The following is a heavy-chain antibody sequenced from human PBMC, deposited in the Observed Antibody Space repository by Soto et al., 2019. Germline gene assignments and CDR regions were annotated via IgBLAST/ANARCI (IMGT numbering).Heavy chain of an antibody. CDR3: ARCRGAEADYFDF. Sequence: GGSLRLSCAVSGFTFSDYYMTWIRQAPGKGLEWVSYISSSTSHTNYADSVKGRFTISRDNAKNSLFLQMNSLRAEDTAVYYCARCRGAEADYFDFCTQRTPVPVSS. CDR1: GFTFSDYY. J-gene: IGHJ4*01. V-gene: IGHV3-11*03. CDR2: ISSSTSHT.